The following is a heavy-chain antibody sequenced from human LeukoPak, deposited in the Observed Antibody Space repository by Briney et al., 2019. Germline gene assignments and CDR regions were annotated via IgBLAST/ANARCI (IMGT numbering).Heavy chain of an antibody. V-gene: IGHV4-39*07. CDR3: AREIVVVVAAVARNNWFDP. Sequence: SETLSLTCTVSGGSISSSSYYWGWIRQPPGKGLEWIVSIYYSGSTYYNPSLKSRVTISVYTSKNQFSLKLSSVTAADTAVYYCAREIVVVVAAVARNNWFDPWGQGTLVTVSS. D-gene: IGHD2-15*01. CDR1: GGSISSSSYY. CDR2: IYYSGST. J-gene: IGHJ5*02.